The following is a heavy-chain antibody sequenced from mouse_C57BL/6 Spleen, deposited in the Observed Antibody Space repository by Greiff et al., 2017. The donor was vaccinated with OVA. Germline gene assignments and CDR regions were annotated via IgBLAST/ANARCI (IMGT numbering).Heavy chain of an antibody. CDR2: IWWDADK. D-gene: IGHD3-1*01. Sequence: QVQLKESGPGILQPSQTLSLTCSFSGFSLSTFGLGVGWIRQPSGKGLEWLAHIWWDADKYYNPALKSRLTISKDTSKNKVFLKIANVDTADTTTYYCARLCQGLYYAMDYWGQGTSVTVSS. J-gene: IGHJ4*01. V-gene: IGHV8-8*01. CDR1: GFSLSTFGLG. CDR3: ARLCQGLYYAMDY.